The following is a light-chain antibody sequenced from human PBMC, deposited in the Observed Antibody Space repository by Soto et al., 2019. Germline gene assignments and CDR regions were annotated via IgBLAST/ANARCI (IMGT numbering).Light chain of an antibody. CDR3: HQYGSSPFT. J-gene: IGKJ4*01. Sequence: EIVLTQSPGTLSLSPGERATLSCRASQSVSANYLAWYQQKPGQAPRLLIYGASSRATGIPDRFSGSGSGTDFTLTISRLGPEDFAVYFCHQYGSSPFTFGGGTQVEIK. CDR2: GAS. CDR1: QSVSANY. V-gene: IGKV3-20*01.